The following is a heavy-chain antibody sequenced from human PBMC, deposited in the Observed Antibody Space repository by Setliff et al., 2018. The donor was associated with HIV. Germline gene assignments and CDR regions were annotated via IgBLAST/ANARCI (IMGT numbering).Heavy chain of an antibody. J-gene: IGHJ1*01. CDR3: ASYRGTLGWVRGTYLAY. CDR2: IESTGSA. Sequence: PSETLSLTCNVSGVLFSNYYRSWSRKPAGTGLEWIGRIESTGSANYNPSLKSRVTMSVDTSQNQFSLRLNSVTAADTAVYYCASYRGTLGWVRGTYLAYSGRGALVTVSS. V-gene: IGHV4-4*07. CDR1: GVLFSNYY. D-gene: IGHD3-10*01.